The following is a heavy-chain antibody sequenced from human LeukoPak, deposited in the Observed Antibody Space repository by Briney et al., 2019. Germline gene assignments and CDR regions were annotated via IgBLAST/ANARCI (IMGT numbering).Heavy chain of an antibody. D-gene: IGHD3-22*01. J-gene: IGHJ4*02. Sequence: GGSLRLSCAASGFTFSDYYMSWIRQAPGKGLVWVSYISTTGTTIYYADSVKGRFTISRDNAKNTLSLQMNSLRAEDTAVYYCARGAFYSDTSGYSAVADYWGQGTLVTVSS. CDR2: ISTTGTTI. V-gene: IGHV3-11*04. CDR3: ARGAFYSDTSGYSAVADY. CDR1: GFTFSDYY.